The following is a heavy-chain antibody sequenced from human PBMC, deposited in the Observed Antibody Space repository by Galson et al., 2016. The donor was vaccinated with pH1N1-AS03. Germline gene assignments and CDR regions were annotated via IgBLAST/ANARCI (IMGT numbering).Heavy chain of an antibody. CDR2: IIPMLNIP. V-gene: IGHV1-69*04. D-gene: IGHD2-15*01. CDR1: GGTFNTYV. J-gene: IGHJ3*02. Sequence: SVKVSCKASGGTFNTYVISWVRQAPGQGLEWMGRIIPMLNIPDYAQKFQVRVTITADKSTNTAYMELTNLRSDDTALYYCAKGYSATPSGTFDIWGQGTMVTVSS. CDR3: AKGYSATPSGTFDI.